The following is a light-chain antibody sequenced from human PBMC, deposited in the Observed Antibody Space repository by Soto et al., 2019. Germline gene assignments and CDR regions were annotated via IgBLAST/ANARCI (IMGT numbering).Light chain of an antibody. CDR3: SSYTNINTRACV. J-gene: IGLJ1*01. CDR1: SSDVGSYNY. Sequence: QSALTQPASVSGSPGQSITISCTGTSSDVGSYNYVSWYQQYPGKAPKLMIFEVSNRPSGVSNRFSGSKSGNTASLTISGLQAEDEADYYCSSYTNINTRACVFGTGTKLTVL. CDR2: EVS. V-gene: IGLV2-14*01.